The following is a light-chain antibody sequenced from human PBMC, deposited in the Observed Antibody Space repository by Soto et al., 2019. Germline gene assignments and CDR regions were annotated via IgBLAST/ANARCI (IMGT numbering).Light chain of an antibody. V-gene: IGLV2-14*01. Sequence: QSALTQPASVSGSPGQSITISCTGTSSDVGGYIYVSWYQQHPGKAPKLMIYEVSNRPSGVSNRFSGSKSGNTASLTISGLQAEDEADYYCRAYTSSSSPFGFGTGTQLTVL. CDR3: RAYTSSSSPFG. CDR2: EVS. J-gene: IGLJ1*01. CDR1: SSDVGGYIY.